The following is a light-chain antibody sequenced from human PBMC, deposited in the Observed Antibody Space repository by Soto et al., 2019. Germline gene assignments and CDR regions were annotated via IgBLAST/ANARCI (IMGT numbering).Light chain of an antibody. Sequence: ELVLTQSPGTLSLSPGERATLSCRASQTVRNNYLAWYQQKPGQAPRLLIYDASTRATGISGSFSGSGFGTEFTLTINSLQSEDFAVYYCQQRSNWPPPITFGQGTRLEIK. CDR2: DAS. J-gene: IGKJ5*01. CDR1: QTVRNNY. CDR3: QQRSNWPPPIT. V-gene: IGKV3D-20*02.